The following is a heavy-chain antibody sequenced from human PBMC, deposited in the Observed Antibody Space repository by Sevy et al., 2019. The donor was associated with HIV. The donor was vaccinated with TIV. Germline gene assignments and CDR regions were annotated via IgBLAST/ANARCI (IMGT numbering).Heavy chain of an antibody. J-gene: IGHJ4*02. CDR2: IKADGSDK. Sequence: GSQRLSCAASGFTFSANWMNWVRQAPGKGLEWVANIKADGSDKHYVDSVEGRFTISRDNAKNLLFLQMNSLRVEDTAVYYCAHETFGRFESWGQGTLVTVSS. V-gene: IGHV3-7*01. CDR1: GFTFSANW. D-gene: IGHD3-16*01. CDR3: AHETFGRFES.